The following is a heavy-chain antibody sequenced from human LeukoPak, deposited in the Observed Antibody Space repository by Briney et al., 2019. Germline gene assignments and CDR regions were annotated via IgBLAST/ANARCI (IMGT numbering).Heavy chain of an antibody. CDR3: ARDRGGMDTAMVSSY. D-gene: IGHD5-18*01. Sequence: SQTLSLTCTVSGGSISSGSYDWSWIRQPGGKGLEWIGRIYTSGSTNYNHSGKSRITISVDKTKNRCSLKLSSVTAADTAVYYCARDRGGMDTAMVSSYWGQGTLVTVSS. V-gene: IGHV4-61*02. CDR1: GGSISSGSYD. CDR2: IYTSGST. J-gene: IGHJ4*02.